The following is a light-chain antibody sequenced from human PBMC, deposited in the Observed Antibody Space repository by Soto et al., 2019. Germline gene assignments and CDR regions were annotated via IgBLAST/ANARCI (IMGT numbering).Light chain of an antibody. Sequence: QSALTQPPSASGAPGQRVTISCSGSSSNIGGNYVYWYQQLPGTAPKLLIYRNSQRPSGVPDRFSGSKSDTSASLAISGLRSEDEADYYCASWDDSLSATLFGGGTKVTVL. CDR1: SSNIGGNY. CDR2: RNS. V-gene: IGLV1-47*01. CDR3: ASWDDSLSATL. J-gene: IGLJ2*01.